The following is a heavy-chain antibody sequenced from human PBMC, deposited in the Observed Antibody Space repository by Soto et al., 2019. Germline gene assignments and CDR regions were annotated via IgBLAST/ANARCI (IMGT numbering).Heavy chain of an antibody. CDR1: GYTFISYY. D-gene: IGHD1-26*01. Sequence: GASVKVSCKASGYTFISYYIHWVRQAPGRGLQWMGITNPSGSITTYAQKFQGRVTMTRDTSTSTVYMELSSLTSDDTAVYYCASPIGGSYNAFDIWGQGTMVTVSS. J-gene: IGHJ3*02. CDR2: TNPSGSIT. CDR3: ASPIGGSYNAFDI. V-gene: IGHV1-46*01.